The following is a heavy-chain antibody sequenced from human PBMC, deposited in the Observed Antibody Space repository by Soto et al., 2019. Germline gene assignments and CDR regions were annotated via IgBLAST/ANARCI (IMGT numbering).Heavy chain of an antibody. Sequence: SVKVSCKASGYTFTSYAMHWVRQAPGQRLEWMGGIIPIFGTANYAQKFQGRVTITADESTSTAYMELSSLRSEDTAVYYCARDDYSNYAYYYYGMDVWGQGTTVTV. CDR2: IIPIFGTA. V-gene: IGHV1-69*13. D-gene: IGHD4-4*01. CDR3: ARDDYSNYAYYYYGMDV. J-gene: IGHJ6*02. CDR1: GYTFTSYA.